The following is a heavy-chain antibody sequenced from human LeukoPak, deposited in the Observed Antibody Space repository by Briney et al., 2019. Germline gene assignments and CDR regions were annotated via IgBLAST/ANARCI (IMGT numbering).Heavy chain of an antibody. D-gene: IGHD5-18*01. CDR1: GFTFSSFG. Sequence: GGTLRLSCAASGFTFSSFGMSWVRQAPGKGLEWVSYISSSGSTIYYADSVKGRFTISRDNAKNSLYLQMNSLRAEDTAVYYCARVRGIQRYMDVWGKGTTVTISS. J-gene: IGHJ6*03. CDR3: ARVRGIQRYMDV. CDR2: ISSSGSTI. V-gene: IGHV3-48*04.